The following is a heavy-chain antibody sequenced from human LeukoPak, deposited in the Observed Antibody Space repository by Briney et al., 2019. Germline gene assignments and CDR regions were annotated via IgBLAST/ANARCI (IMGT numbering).Heavy chain of an antibody. CDR2: INPNSGGT. J-gene: IGHJ4*02. Sequence: GASVKVSCKASGYTFTGYYMHWVRQAPGQGLEWMGWINPNSGGTNYAQKFQGRVTMTRDTSISTAYMELSRLRSDDTAVYYCARAPPHYYGSGSYLWCFDYWGQGTLVTVSS. V-gene: IGHV1-2*02. CDR1: GYTFTGYY. D-gene: IGHD3-10*01. CDR3: ARAPPHYYGSGSYLWCFDY.